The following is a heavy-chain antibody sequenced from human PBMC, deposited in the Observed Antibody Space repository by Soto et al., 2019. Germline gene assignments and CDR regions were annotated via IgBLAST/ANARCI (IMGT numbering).Heavy chain of an antibody. V-gene: IGHV1-18*01. Sequence: QVQLVQSGAEVKKPGASVKVSCKASGYTFTSYGISWVRQAPGQGLEWRGWISAYNGNTNYAQKLQGRVTMTTDTSTSTAYMELRSLSSDDTAVYYCARTIVVVTGWGNAFDIWGQGTMVTVSS. CDR2: ISAYNGNT. J-gene: IGHJ3*02. CDR1: GYTFTSYG. D-gene: IGHD3-22*01. CDR3: ARTIVVVTGWGNAFDI.